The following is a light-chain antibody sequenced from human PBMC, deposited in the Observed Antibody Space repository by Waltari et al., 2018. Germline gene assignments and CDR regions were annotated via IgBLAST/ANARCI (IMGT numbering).Light chain of an antibody. V-gene: IGKV2-30*02. CDR1: QSLVHSDGNTH. J-gene: IGKJ2*01. CDR2: KVS. Sequence: DVVMTQSPLSLPVSLGQSPSISCKSSQSLVHSDGNTHLNWFQQRPGQSPRRLFYKVSNRESGVPDRFSGSGSGTDFTLKITRVEAEDVGVYYCMQGTHWPYTFGQGTKLDIK. CDR3: MQGTHWPYT.